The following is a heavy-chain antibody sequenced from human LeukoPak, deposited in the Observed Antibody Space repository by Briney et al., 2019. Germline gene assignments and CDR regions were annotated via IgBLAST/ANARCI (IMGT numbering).Heavy chain of an antibody. CDR2: ISLSGYT. CDR3: SRESGPYSPFGH. D-gene: IGHD1-26*01. J-gene: IGHJ4*02. CDR1: GGSITTTNY. Sequence: PSGTLSLTCGVSGGSITTTNYWSWVRQSPGRGLEGIGEISLSGYTVFNPSLRGRVTMSLDESKNHLSLTLTSVPAADTAIYYCSRESGPYSPFGHWGQGILVTVTT. V-gene: IGHV4-4*02.